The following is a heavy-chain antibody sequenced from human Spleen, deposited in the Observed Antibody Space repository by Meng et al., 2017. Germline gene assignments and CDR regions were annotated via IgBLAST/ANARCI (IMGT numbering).Heavy chain of an antibody. J-gene: IGHJ3*02. CDR3: ARGRTLMVYAPQTDAFNI. V-gene: IGHV1-3*01. CDR2: INAGNGNT. CDR1: GYTFTSYA. Sequence: ASVKVSCKASGYTFTSYAMHWVRQAPGQRLEWMGWINAGNGNTKYSQNFQGRVTITTDTSASTAYMELSSLRSEDTAVYYCARGRTLMVYAPQTDAFNIWGQGTMVTVSS. D-gene: IGHD2-8*01.